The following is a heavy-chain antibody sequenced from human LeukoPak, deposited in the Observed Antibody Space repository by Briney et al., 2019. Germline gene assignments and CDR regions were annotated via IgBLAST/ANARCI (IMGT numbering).Heavy chain of an antibody. J-gene: IGHJ4*02. D-gene: IGHD6-19*01. V-gene: IGHV1-8*02. Sequence: ASVKVSCKASGGTFSSYAISWVRQATGQGLEWMGWMNPNSGNTGYAQKFQGRVTMTRNTSISTAYMELSSLRSEDTAVYYCARGSSPVDYWGQGTLVTVSS. CDR3: ARGSSPVDY. CDR2: MNPNSGNT. CDR1: GGTFSSYA.